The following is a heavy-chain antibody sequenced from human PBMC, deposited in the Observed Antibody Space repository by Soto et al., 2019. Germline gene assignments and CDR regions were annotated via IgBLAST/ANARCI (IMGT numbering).Heavy chain of an antibody. Sequence: QVQLQESGPGLVKPSQTLSLTCTVSGGSISSGGYYWSWISQHPGKGLEWIGYIYYSGSTYYNPSLKSRVTISVDTSKNQFSLKLSSVTAADTAVYYCARDRLWFGESYFDYWGQGTLVTVSS. CDR2: IYYSGST. J-gene: IGHJ4*02. D-gene: IGHD3-10*01. V-gene: IGHV4-31*03. CDR3: ARDRLWFGESYFDY. CDR1: GGSISSGGYY.